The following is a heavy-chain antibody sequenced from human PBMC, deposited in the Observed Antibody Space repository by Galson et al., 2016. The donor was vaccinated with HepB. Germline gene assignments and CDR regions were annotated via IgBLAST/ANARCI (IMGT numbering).Heavy chain of an antibody. CDR1: GASVNSSNW. Sequence: SETLSLTCAVSGASVNSSNWWTWVRQAPGTGLEWIGEIYHTGTSNNNPSLLSRFTMSIDSSRNHFSLSLNSVTAADTADYYCARASIVPGARMVFDSWGQGILVSVSS. V-gene: IGHV4-4*02. CDR2: IYHTGTS. J-gene: IGHJ5*01. D-gene: IGHD2-2*01. CDR3: ARASIVPGARMVFDS.